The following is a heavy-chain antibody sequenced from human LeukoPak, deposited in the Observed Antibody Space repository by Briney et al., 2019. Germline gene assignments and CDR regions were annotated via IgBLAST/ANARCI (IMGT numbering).Heavy chain of an antibody. D-gene: IGHD3-22*01. CDR2: IYYSGSI. J-gene: IGHJ4*02. CDR3: ARRRDSSGYCPGCSDD. CDR1: GGSITSSRYY. Sequence: PSETLSLTCTASGGSITSSRYYWGWIRQPPRKGLEWIGSIYYSGSIYYNPSLKSRVTISVDTSKNQFSLRLSSVTAADKALYLCARRRDSSGYCPGCSDDRGQGTLVTVSS. V-gene: IGHV4-39*01.